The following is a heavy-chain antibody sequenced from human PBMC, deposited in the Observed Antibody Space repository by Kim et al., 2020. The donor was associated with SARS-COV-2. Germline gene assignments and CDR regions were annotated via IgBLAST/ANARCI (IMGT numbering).Heavy chain of an antibody. Sequence: ASVKVSCKASGYTFTSYGINWVRQAPGQGLEWMGWISTYNGNTNYAQKVQGRVTMTTDTSTSTAYMDLTSLKSDDTAVYYCAREEYDSSAHYYYYYAMDVWGQGTTVTVSS. D-gene: IGHD3-22*01. CDR1: GYTFTSYG. J-gene: IGHJ6*02. CDR3: AREEYDSSAHYYYYYAMDV. CDR2: ISTYNGNT. V-gene: IGHV1-18*01.